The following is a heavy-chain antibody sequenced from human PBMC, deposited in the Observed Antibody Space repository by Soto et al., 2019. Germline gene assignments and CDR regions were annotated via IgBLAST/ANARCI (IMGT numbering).Heavy chain of an antibody. CDR3: ARSGYSFAWGY. CDR2: INSDGST. D-gene: IGHD5-18*01. J-gene: IGHJ4*02. Sequence: EVPLVESGGGLIPPGGSLRLSCAASGFLVNSAYMTWVRQAPGKGLEWLSMINSDGSTLYAESVKGRFTISRDNSKNRLDLQMKSLRAEDTAMYYCARSGYSFAWGYWGQGTLVIVTS. CDR1: GFLVNSAY. V-gene: IGHV3-53*01.